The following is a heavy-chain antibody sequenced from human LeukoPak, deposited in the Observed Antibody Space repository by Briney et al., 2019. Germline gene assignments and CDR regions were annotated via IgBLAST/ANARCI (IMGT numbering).Heavy chain of an antibody. CDR2: IYSGGST. Sequence: GGSLRLSCAASGFTVSSNYMSWVRQAPGKGLEWVSVIYSGGSTYYADSVKGRFTISRDNSKNTLYLQMNSLRDEDTAVYFCARATMTRTRFDYWGQGTLVTVSS. D-gene: IGHD3-22*01. J-gene: IGHJ4*02. V-gene: IGHV3-53*01. CDR1: GFTVSSNY. CDR3: ARATMTRTRFDY.